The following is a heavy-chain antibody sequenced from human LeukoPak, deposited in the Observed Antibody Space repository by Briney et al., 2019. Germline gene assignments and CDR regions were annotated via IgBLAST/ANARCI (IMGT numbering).Heavy chain of an antibody. D-gene: IGHD6-19*01. Sequence: GGSLRLSCAASGFTFSSYSMNWVRQAPGKGLEWGSSISSSSSYIYYADSVKGRFTISRDNAKNSLYLQMNSLRAEDTAVYYCAREAYSSGWYYFDYWGQGTLVTVSS. V-gene: IGHV3-21*04. CDR1: GFTFSSYS. J-gene: IGHJ4*02. CDR2: ISSSSSYI. CDR3: AREAYSSGWYYFDY.